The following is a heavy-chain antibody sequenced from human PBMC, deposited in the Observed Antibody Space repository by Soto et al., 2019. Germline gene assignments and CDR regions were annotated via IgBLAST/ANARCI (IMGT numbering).Heavy chain of an antibody. V-gene: IGHV4-30-4*02. J-gene: IGHJ5*01. CDR1: GDSISTVDYF. CDR3: ARGRYCLTGRCFPNWFDS. CDR2: IYKSATT. Sequence: SDTLSLTCSVSGDSISTVDYFWAWIRQPPGQSLEYIGYIYKSATTYYNPSFESRVAISLDTSKSQFSLNVTSVTATDTAVYFCARGRYCLTGRCFPNWFDSWGQGTLVTVSS. D-gene: IGHD2-15*01.